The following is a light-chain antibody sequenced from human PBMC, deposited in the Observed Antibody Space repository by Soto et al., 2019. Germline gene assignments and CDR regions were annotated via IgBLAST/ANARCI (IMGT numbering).Light chain of an antibody. CDR1: SSDIGYYDY. J-gene: IGLJ3*02. Sequence: QSALTQPASVSGSPGQSITISCTGTSSDIGYYDYVSWYQQHPGKAPKLIIYDVSYRPSGVSYRFSGSKSGNTASLTISGLQTEDEADYYCSSNTLINTVVFGGGTKLTVL. V-gene: IGLV2-14*03. CDR3: SSNTLINTVV. CDR2: DVS.